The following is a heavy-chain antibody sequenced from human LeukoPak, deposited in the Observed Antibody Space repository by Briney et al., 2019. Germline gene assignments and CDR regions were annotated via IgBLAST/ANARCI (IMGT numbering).Heavy chain of an antibody. CDR1: GASISTSTYY. CDR3: AGDTNYWHTLIEF. D-gene: IGHD5-24*01. Sequence: ETLSLTCTVSGASISTSTYYWGWIRQPPGEGLEWVSTISRSSNYIYYADSVKGRFTISRDNAKNSLYLQMNSLRAEDTAVYYCAGDTNYWHTLIEFWGQGTLVTVSS. V-gene: IGHV3-21*01. CDR2: ISRSSNYI. J-gene: IGHJ4*02.